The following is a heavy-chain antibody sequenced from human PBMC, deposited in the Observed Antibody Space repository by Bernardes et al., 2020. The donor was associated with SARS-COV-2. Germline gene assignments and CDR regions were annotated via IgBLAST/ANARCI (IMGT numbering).Heavy chain of an antibody. CDR2: INPSDSRT. J-gene: IGHJ4*02. CDR1: GYSFTSYW. CDR3: ARRAATDY. Sequence: GESLMISCKASGYSFTSYWITWVRHLPGKGLEWVGYINPSDSRTGYSPSFQGHVTFSADRSISTAYLQWSSLTASDTAVYYCARRAATDYWGQGTPVTVSS. V-gene: IGHV5-10-1*01. D-gene: IGHD2-15*01.